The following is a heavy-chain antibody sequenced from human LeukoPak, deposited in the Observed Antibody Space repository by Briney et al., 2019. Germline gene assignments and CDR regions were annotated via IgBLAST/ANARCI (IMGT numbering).Heavy chain of an antibody. CDR2: ISGSGGST. Sequence: PGGSLRLSCAASGFTFSSYAMSWVRQAPGKGLEWVSAISGSGGSTYYADSVKGRFTISRDNSKNTLYLQMNSLRAEDTAVYYCAKDRGYSGYDEEGLGAFDIWGQGTMVTVSS. J-gene: IGHJ3*02. V-gene: IGHV3-23*01. CDR1: GFTFSSYA. D-gene: IGHD5-12*01. CDR3: AKDRGYSGYDEEGLGAFDI.